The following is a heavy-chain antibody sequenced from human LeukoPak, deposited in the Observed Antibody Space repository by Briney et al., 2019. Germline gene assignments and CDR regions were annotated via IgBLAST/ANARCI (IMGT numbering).Heavy chain of an antibody. CDR1: GFTFSSYA. D-gene: IGHD2-15*01. V-gene: IGHV3-23*01. CDR2: ISGSGGST. J-gene: IGHJ4*02. Sequence: PGGSLRLSCAASGFTFSSYAMSWVRQAPGKGLEWVSAISGSGGSTYYADSVKGRFTISRDNSKNTLYLQMKSLRAEDTAVYYCAKGAKYCSGGSCSTIGWYFDYWGQGTLVTVSS. CDR3: AKGAKYCSGGSCSTIGWYFDY.